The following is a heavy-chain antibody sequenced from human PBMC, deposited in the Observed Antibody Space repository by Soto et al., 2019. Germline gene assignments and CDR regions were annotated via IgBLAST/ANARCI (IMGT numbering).Heavy chain of an antibody. D-gene: IGHD3-22*01. J-gene: IGHJ4*02. CDR2: ITGNSVIT. Sequence: GGSLRLSCAASGFTFSPYSMTWVRQAPGKGLEWVSSITGNSVITHYVDSVRGRFTISRDNSKNTLYLQMDSLRAEDTAVYYCAKYLEFTTPYFDYWGQGALVTVSS. CDR1: GFTFSPYS. CDR3: AKYLEFTTPYFDY. V-gene: IGHV3-23*01.